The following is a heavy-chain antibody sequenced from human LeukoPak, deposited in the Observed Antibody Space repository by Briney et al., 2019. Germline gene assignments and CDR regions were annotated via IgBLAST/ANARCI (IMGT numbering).Heavy chain of an antibody. CDR1: GFTFSGYT. Sequence: GGSLRLSCAASGFTFSGYTMNWVRQAPGKGLECVSYISSSSTSIYYADSVKGRFTISRDNAKNSLWLQMDSLRAEDTAVYYCARDRWTAMKDWGPGTLVTVSS. V-gene: IGHV3-48*01. D-gene: IGHD5-18*01. J-gene: IGHJ4*02. CDR3: ARDRWTAMKD. CDR2: ISSSSTSI.